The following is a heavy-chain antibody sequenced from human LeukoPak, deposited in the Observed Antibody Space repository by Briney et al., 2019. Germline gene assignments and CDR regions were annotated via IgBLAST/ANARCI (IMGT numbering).Heavy chain of an antibody. CDR3: ARSGYYYGSGSYLPFDY. Sequence: SVKVSCKVSGGTFSSYAISWVRQAPGQGLEWMGRIIPIFGTANYAQKFQGRVTITTDESTSTAYMELSSLRSEDTAVYYCARSGYYYGSGSYLPFDYWGQGTLVTVSS. CDR2: IIPIFGTA. V-gene: IGHV1-69*05. D-gene: IGHD3-10*01. J-gene: IGHJ4*02. CDR1: GGTFSSYA.